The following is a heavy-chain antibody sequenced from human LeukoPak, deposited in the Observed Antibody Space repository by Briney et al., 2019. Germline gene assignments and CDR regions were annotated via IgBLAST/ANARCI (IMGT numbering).Heavy chain of an antibody. CDR2: IYYSGST. V-gene: IGHV4-39*01. J-gene: IGHJ4*02. Sequence: PSETLSLTCTVSGGSISSSSYYWGWIRQPPGKGLEWIGSIYYSGSTYYDPSLKSRLTISVDTSKNQFSLKLSSVTAADTAVYYCARHNYYGSGSLDYWGQGTLVIVSS. CDR3: ARHNYYGSGSLDY. CDR1: GGSISSSSYY. D-gene: IGHD3-10*01.